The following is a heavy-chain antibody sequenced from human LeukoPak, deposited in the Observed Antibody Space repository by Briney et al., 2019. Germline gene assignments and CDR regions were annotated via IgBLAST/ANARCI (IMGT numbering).Heavy chain of an antibody. CDR3: ARVHYDSSGYPLLYYFDY. Sequence: PSETLSLTCTVSGGSISSYYWSWIWQPPGKELEWIGYIYYSGSTNYNPSLKSRVTISVDTSKNQFSLKLSSVTAADTAVYYCARVHYDSSGYPLLYYFDYWGQGTLVTVSS. V-gene: IGHV4-59*01. CDR1: GGSISSYY. D-gene: IGHD3-22*01. CDR2: IYYSGST. J-gene: IGHJ4*02.